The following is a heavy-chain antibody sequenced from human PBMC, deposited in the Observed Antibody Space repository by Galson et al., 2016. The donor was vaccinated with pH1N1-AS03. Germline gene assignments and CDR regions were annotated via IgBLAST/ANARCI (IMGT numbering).Heavy chain of an antibody. CDR1: GLTVYNNY. Sequence: LRLSCAASGLTVYNNYMAWLRQAPGRGLEWVSIIYSAGTTFYVDSVKGRFTISRDNSKNTLYLQMDSLRAEGTAIYYCARGISGGSTGWRGAFDIWGQGTKLTVSS. J-gene: IGHJ3*02. CDR2: IYSAGTT. CDR3: ARGISGGSTGWRGAFDI. V-gene: IGHV3-53*01. D-gene: IGHD6-19*01.